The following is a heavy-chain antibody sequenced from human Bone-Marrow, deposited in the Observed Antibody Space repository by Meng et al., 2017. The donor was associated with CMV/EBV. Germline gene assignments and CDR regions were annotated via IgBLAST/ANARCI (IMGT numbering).Heavy chain of an antibody. V-gene: IGHV4-4*07. CDR1: GGHISSYY. D-gene: IGHD3-10*01. Sequence: QVPLQESGPRLVKPSETLSLPCTVSGGHISSYYWSWIRQPAGKGLGWIGRIYTSGSTNYNPSLKSRVTMSVDTSKNQFSLKLSSVTAADTAVYYCARAMVRGVQRYFDYWGQGTLVTVSS. J-gene: IGHJ4*02. CDR3: ARAMVRGVQRYFDY. CDR2: IYTSGST.